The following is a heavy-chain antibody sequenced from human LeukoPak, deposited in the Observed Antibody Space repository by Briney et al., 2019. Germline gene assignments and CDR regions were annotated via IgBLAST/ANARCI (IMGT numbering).Heavy chain of an antibody. Sequence: ASVKVSCKASGYTFTSYGISWVRQAPGQGLEWMGWIGAYNGNTNYAQKLQGRVTMTTDTSTSTAYMELRSLRSDDTAVYYCARDVYGDYVVDYWGQGTLVTVSS. D-gene: IGHD4-17*01. CDR2: IGAYNGNT. V-gene: IGHV1-18*01. J-gene: IGHJ4*02. CDR3: ARDVYGDYVVDY. CDR1: GYTFTSYG.